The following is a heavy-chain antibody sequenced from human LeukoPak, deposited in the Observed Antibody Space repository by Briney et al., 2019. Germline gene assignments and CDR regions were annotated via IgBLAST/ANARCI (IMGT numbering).Heavy chain of an antibody. D-gene: IGHD6-19*01. V-gene: IGHV1-18*04. J-gene: IGHJ4*02. CDR2: INTYSTNT. CDR1: GYTFTSHG. CDR3: ARQAGGYSSGWYQFHFDY. Sequence: ASVKVSCKASGYTFTSHGITWVRQAPGQGLEWMGWINTYSTNTNYAQKLQGRVTTTTDTSTSTAYMELRSLRSDDTAVYYCARQAGGYSSGWYQFHFDYWGQGTLVTVSS.